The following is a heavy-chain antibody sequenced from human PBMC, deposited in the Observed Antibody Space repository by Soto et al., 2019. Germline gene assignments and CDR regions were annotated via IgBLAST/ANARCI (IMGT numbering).Heavy chain of an antibody. Sequence: SETLSLTCTVSGGSGSSGGYSWSWIRQPPGKGLEWIGYIFYSGNTNYNPSLKSRVTISVDMSKNQFSLKLSSVTAADTAVYFCARNPLRLPFDSWGQGTLVTVSS. CDR1: GGSGSSGGYS. CDR2: IFYSGNT. V-gene: IGHV4-61*08. J-gene: IGHJ4*02. CDR3: ARNPLRLPFDS.